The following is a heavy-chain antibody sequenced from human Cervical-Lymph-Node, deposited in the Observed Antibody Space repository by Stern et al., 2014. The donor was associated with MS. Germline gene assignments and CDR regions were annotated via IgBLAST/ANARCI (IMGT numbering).Heavy chain of an antibody. V-gene: IGHV1-69*01. CDR1: GGTFNTNV. CDR2: IIPIFGTA. J-gene: IGHJ4*02. Sequence: VQLVESGAEVKKPGSSVKVSCKASGGTFNTNVISWVRQAPGQGLEWKGGIIPIFGTALYAQKFQGRVTITANESTRAVYMELSSLRSEDTAVYYCARAAYSTSSYNYWGQGTLVIVSS. D-gene: IGHD6-6*01. CDR3: ARAAYSTSSYNY.